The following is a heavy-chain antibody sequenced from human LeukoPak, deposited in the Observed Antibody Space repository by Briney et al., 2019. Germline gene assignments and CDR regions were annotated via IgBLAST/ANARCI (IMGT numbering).Heavy chain of an antibody. V-gene: IGHV3-23*01. J-gene: IGHJ4*02. Sequence: PGGSLRLSCAASGLTFSSYAMSWVRQAPGRGLEWVSAISGRDGRTYYTDSVKGRFTISRDDSRDTLYLQMNSLRAEDTAVYYCSTSPSFGSSWYQFNYWGQGTLVTVSS. D-gene: IGHD6-13*01. CDR3: STSPSFGSSWYQFNY. CDR2: ISGRDGRT. CDR1: GLTFSSYA.